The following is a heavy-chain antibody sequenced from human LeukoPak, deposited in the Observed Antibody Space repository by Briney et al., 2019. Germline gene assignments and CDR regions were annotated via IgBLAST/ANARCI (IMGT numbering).Heavy chain of an antibody. CDR1: GFTVSSNY. D-gene: IGHD2-15*01. CDR2: IYSGGST. J-gene: IGHJ3*02. CDR3: ARPAGLGYCSGGSCYRGAFDI. Sequence: PGGSLRLSCAASGFTVSSNYMSWVRQAPGKGLEWVSVIYSGGSTYYADSVKGRFTISRDNSKNTLYLQMNSLRAEDTAVYYCARPAGLGYCSGGSCYRGAFDIWGQGTMVTVSS. V-gene: IGHV3-66*01.